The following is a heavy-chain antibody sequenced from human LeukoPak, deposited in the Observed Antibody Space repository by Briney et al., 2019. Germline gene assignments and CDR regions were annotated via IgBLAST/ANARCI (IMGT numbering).Heavy chain of an antibody. CDR2: ISGSGGST. D-gene: IGHD3-3*01. CDR1: GFTFSSYA. CDR3: ARFETRDYDFWSGYYFFDY. J-gene: IGHJ4*02. Sequence: GGSLRLSCAASGFTFSSYAMSWVRQAPGKGLEWVSAISGSGGSTYYADSVKGRFTISRDNSKNTLYLQMNSLRAEDTAVYYWARFETRDYDFWSGYYFFDYWGQGTLVTVSS. V-gene: IGHV3-23*01.